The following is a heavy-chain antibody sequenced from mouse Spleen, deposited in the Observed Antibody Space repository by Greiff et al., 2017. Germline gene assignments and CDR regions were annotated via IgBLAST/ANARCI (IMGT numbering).Heavy chain of an antibody. J-gene: IGHJ3*01. CDR3: ARSLGRSWFAY. Sequence: VQLVESGAELARPGASVKLSCKASGYTFTSYGISWVKQRTGQGLEWIGEIYPRSGNTYYNEKFKGKATLTADKSSSTAYMELRSLTSEDSAVYFCARSLGRSWFAYWGQGTLVTVSA. V-gene: IGHV1-81*01. CDR2: IYPRSGNT. CDR1: GYTFTSYG. D-gene: IGHD4-1*01.